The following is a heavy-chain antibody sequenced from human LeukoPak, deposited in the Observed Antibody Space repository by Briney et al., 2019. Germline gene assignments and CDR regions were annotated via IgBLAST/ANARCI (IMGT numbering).Heavy chain of an antibody. CDR2: ISADNGNT. V-gene: IGHV1-18*01. CDR1: GYTFTSYA. Sequence: ASVKVSCKASGYTFTSYAISWVRQAPGQGLEWMGWISADNGNTDYAQRFQGRVTMTTDTSTSTAYMELRSLRSEDTAVYYCARDSSWYPPRNFDYWGQGTLVTVSS. J-gene: IGHJ4*02. CDR3: ARDSSWYPPRNFDY. D-gene: IGHD6-13*01.